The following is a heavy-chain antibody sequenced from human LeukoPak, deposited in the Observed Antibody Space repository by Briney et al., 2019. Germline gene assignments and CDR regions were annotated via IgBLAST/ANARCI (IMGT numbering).Heavy chain of an antibody. CDR2: ISYDGSNK. CDR1: GFTFSSYG. V-gene: IGHV3-30*18. D-gene: IGHD3-16*01. Sequence: AGGSLRLSCVASGFTFSSYGMHWVRQALGKGLEWVAVISYDGSNKYYPDSVKGRFTISRDNSKNTLYLQMNSLRAEDTAVYYCAKCFGELWSYFDYWGQGTLVTVSS. CDR3: AKCFGELWSYFDY. J-gene: IGHJ4*02.